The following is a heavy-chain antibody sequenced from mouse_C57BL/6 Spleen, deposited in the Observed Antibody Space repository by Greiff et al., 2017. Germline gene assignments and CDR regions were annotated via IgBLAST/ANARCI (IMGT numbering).Heavy chain of an antibody. V-gene: IGHV1-50*01. CDR1: GYTFTSYW. D-gene: IGHD2-10*01. J-gene: IGHJ4*01. CDR3: AISAYTHAMDY. Sequence: QVQLQQPGAELVKPGASVKLSCKASGYTFTSYWMQWVKQRPGQGLEWIGEIDPSDSYTNYNQKFKGKATLTVDTSSSTAYMQLSSLTSEDSAVYYCAISAYTHAMDYWGQGTLVTVSS. CDR2: IDPSDSYT.